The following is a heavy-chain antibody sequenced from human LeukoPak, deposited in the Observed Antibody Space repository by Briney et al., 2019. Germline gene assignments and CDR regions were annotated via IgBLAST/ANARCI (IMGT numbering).Heavy chain of an antibody. V-gene: IGHV4-34*01. CDR2: INHSGST. D-gene: IGHD3-10*01. CDR1: GGSFSGYY. CDR3: AKGRPRYYYGSGSYYRGPFDY. J-gene: IGHJ4*02. Sequence: SETLSLTCAVYGGSFSGYYWSWIRQPPGKGLEWIGEINHSGSTNYNPSLKSRVTISVDTSKNQFSLKLSSVTAADTAVYYCAKGRPRYYYGSGSYYRGPFDYWGQGTLVTVSS.